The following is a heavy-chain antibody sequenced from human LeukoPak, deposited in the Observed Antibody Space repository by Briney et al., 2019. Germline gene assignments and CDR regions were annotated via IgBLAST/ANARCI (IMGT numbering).Heavy chain of an antibody. D-gene: IGHD3-10*01. CDR2: ISAYNGNT. V-gene: IGHV1-18*01. J-gene: IGHJ3*02. CDR3: ARDIPRRLWFGELDNDAFDI. CDR1: GYTFTSYG. Sequence: ASVKVSCKASGYTFTSYGISWVRQAPGQGLEWMGWISAYNGNTNYAQKLQGRVTMTTDTSTSTACMELRSLRSDDTAVYYCARDIPRRLWFGELDNDAFDIWGQGTMVTVSS.